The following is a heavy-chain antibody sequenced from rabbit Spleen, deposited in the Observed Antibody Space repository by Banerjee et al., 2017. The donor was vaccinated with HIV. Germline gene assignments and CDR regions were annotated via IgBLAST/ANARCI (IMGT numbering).Heavy chain of an antibody. CDR2: IYSGSSAFT. CDR1: GVSFSSSSY. V-gene: IGHV1S40*01. Sequence: QSLEESGGDLVKPGASLTLTCTASGVSFSSSSYMCWVRQAPGKGLEWIACIYSGSSAFTYFASWAKGRFTISKTSSTTVTLQMTSLTAADTATYFCARDTSSSFSSYGMDLWGPGTLVTVS. D-gene: IGHD1-1*01. CDR3: ARDTSSSFSSYGMDL. J-gene: IGHJ6*01.